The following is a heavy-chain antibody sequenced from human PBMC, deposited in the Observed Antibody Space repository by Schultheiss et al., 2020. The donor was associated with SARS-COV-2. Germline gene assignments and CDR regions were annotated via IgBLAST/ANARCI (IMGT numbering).Heavy chain of an antibody. CDR2: IYTSGST. CDR1: GGSISSYY. D-gene: IGHD2-2*01. J-gene: IGHJ3*02. V-gene: IGHV4-4*07. Sequence: SETLSLTCTVSGGSISSYYWSWIRQPPGKGLEWIGSIYTSGSTNYNPSLKSRVTMSVDTSKNQFSLKLSSVTAADTAVYYCAREPGSTSYAFDIWGQGTMVTVSS. CDR3: AREPGSTSYAFDI.